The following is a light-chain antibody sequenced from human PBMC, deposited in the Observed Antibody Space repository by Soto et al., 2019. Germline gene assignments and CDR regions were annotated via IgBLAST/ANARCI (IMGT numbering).Light chain of an antibody. CDR2: GAS. Sequence: EIVLTQSPGTLSLSPGERATLSCRASQSVSSSYLAWYQQKPGQAPRLLIYGASSRATGIPDRFSGSGTGTGFTLTISRLEPEEVAVYYCQQYGSAPLTFGQGTKVDIK. CDR1: QSVSSSY. CDR3: QQYGSAPLT. J-gene: IGKJ1*01. V-gene: IGKV3-20*01.